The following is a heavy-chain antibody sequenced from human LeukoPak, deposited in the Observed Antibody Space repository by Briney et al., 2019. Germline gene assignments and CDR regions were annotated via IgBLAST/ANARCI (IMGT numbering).Heavy chain of an antibody. CDR3: AKHLSTNCYTGFDY. Sequence: GGSLRLSCAASGFTVSSKYMSWVRQAPGKGLEWVSVIYSGGSTYYADSVKGRFTISRDSSKNTLYLQMNSLRAEDTALYYCAKHLSTNCYTGFDYWGQGTLVTVSS. J-gene: IGHJ4*02. V-gene: IGHV3-66*04. CDR2: IYSGGST. D-gene: IGHD2-2*02. CDR1: GFTVSSKY.